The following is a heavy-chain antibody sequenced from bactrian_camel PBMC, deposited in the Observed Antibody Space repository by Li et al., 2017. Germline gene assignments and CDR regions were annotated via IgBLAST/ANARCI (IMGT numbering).Heavy chain of an antibody. Sequence: HVQLVESGGGSVDVGGSLRLSCAASGYSSIVNCMGWYRQAPGKEREGVASIDTGRGSTYYADSVKGRFTISLDNAKITVFLQMNSLKPEDTAMYFCAADPSRELWVGYPPYKYWGQGTQVTVS. CDR1: GYSSIVNC. CDR2: IDTGRGST. D-gene: IGHD5*01. J-gene: IGHJ4*01. CDR3: AADPSRELWVGYPPYKY. V-gene: IGHV3S54*01.